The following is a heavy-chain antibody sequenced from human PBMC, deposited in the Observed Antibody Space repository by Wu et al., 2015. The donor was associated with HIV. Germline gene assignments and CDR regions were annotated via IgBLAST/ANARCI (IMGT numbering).Heavy chain of an antibody. CDR3: ARELLWGEDF. CDR2: IIPISGTT. J-gene: IGHJ4*02. V-gene: IGHV1-69*15. CDR1: GGTFSSYT. D-gene: IGHD2-21*01. Sequence: QVQLAQSGAEVKKPGSSVRVSCKASGGTFSSYTFNWVRQAPGQGLEWMGRIIPISGTTDYAQKFQGRITITADESTRTTYMELNSLRYEDTAVYFCARELLWGEDFWGQGTRVTVSS.